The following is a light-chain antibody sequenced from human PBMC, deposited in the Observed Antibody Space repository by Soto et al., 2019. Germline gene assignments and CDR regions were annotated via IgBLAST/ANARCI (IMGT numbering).Light chain of an antibody. J-gene: IGLJ2*01. V-gene: IGLV2-8*01. Sequence: QSVLTQPPSASGSPGQSVTISCTGTSSDIGGYNFVSWHQQHPGKAPKFMIYEVSKRPSGVPDRFSGSKSGNTASLTVSGLQADDEADYYCSSYAGSNNFVVFGGGTKLTVL. CDR1: SSDIGGYNF. CDR3: SSYAGSNNFVV. CDR2: EVS.